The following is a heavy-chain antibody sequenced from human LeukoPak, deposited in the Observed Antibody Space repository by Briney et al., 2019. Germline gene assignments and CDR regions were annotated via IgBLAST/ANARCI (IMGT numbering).Heavy chain of an antibody. V-gene: IGHV3-30-3*01. CDR3: ARSRIQLGWFDP. Sequence: GGSLRLSCAASGFTFSSYAMHWVRQAPGKGLEWVAVISYDGSNKYYADSVKGRFTISRDNSKNTLYLQMNSLRAEDTAVYYCARSRIQLGWFDPWGQGTLVTVSS. CDR1: GFTFSSYA. J-gene: IGHJ5*02. D-gene: IGHD5-18*01. CDR2: ISYDGSNK.